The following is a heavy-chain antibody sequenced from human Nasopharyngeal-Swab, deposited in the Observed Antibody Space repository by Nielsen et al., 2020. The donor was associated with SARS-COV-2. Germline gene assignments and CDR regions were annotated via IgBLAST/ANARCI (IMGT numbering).Heavy chain of an antibody. V-gene: IGHV4-59*01. J-gene: IGHJ5*02. CDR3: AREIYDGHHDP. D-gene: IGHD3-3*01. CDR2: IYYSGST. Sequence: WIRQPPGKGLEWIGYIYYSGSTNYNPPLKSRVTISVDTSKNQFSLKLSSVTAADTAVYYCAREIYDGHHDPWGQGTLVTVSS.